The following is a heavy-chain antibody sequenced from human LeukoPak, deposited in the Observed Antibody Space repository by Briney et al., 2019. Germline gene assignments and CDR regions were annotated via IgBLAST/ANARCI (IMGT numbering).Heavy chain of an antibody. D-gene: IGHD4-23*01. CDR1: GFTFTCCW. V-gene: IGHV3-7*01. J-gene: IGHJ4*02. CDR3: ARVPGVTRYFDS. CDR2: IKQNGGEK. Sequence: GRSLRLSCAASGFTFTCCWMSWVRHTPGRGREWVARIKQNGGEKFYADSVKGRSTISRDNAKNSLYLQLNSLRAEDTAVYYCARVPGVTRYFDSWGQGILVTVSS.